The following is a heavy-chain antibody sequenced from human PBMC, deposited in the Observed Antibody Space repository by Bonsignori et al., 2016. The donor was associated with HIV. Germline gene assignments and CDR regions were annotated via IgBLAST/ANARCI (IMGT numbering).Heavy chain of an antibody. CDR3: ASGPWEQWADY. D-gene: IGHD1-26*01. J-gene: IGHJ4*02. CDR2: IYSGGST. Sequence: WIRQPPGKGLEWVSVIYSGGSTYYADSVKGRFTISRDNSKNTLYLQMNSLRAEDTAVYYCASGPWEQWADYWGQGTLVTVSS. V-gene: IGHV3-66*01.